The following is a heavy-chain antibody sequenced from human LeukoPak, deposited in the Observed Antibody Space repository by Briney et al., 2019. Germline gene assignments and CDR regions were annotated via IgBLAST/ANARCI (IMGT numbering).Heavy chain of an antibody. CDR2: IRSKAYGGTT. Sequence: GGSLRLSCTASGFTFGDYAMSWVRQAPGKGLEWVGFIRSKAYGGTTEYAASVKGRFTISRDDSKSIAYLQMNSLKTEDTAVYYCTREGLSIAATPDAFDIWGQGTMATVSS. CDR1: GFTFGDYA. J-gene: IGHJ3*02. V-gene: IGHV3-49*04. CDR3: TREGLSIAATPDAFDI. D-gene: IGHD2-15*01.